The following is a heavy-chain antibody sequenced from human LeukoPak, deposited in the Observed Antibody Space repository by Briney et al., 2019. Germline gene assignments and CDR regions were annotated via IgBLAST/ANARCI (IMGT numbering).Heavy chain of an antibody. CDR3: ATPGYSVYELHDAFDI. D-gene: IGHD5/OR15-5a*01. CDR1: GYTLTELS. J-gene: IGHJ3*02. CDR2: FDPEDGET. V-gene: IGHV1-24*01. Sequence: ASVKVSCKVSGYTLTELSMHWVRQAPGKGLEWMGGFDPEDGETIYAQKFRGRVTMTEDTSTDTAYMELSSLRSEDTAVYYCATPGYSVYELHDAFDIWGQGTMVTVSS.